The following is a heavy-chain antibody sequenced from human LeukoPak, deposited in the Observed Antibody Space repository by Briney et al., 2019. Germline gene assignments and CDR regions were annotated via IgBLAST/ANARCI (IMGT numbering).Heavy chain of an antibody. Sequence: GASVTVSSKASGYTFTTYSISWVRQAPGQGLEWVGWFSACNGNTNYTQKLQSSVTITTDTSPRTDYMDLRRLRSADTAVYYCASEMTPVTTGDYWGQGTLVSVPS. CDR1: GYTFTTYS. CDR3: ASEMTPVTTGDY. CDR2: FSACNGNT. J-gene: IGHJ4*02. V-gene: IGHV1-18*01. D-gene: IGHD4-17*01.